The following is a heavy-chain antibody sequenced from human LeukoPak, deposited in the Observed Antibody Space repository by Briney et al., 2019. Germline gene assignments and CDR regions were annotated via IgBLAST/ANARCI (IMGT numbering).Heavy chain of an antibody. CDR2: IYTSGST. D-gene: IGHD3-3*01. V-gene: IGHV4-4*07. CDR1: GGSISSYY. Sequence: ASETLSLTCTVSGGSISSYYWSWIRRPAGKGLEWIGRIYTSGSTNYNPSLKSRVTMSVDPSKNQFSLKLSSVSAADTAVYYCAGGFLEWSYFGYWGQGTLVTVSS. CDR3: AGGFLEWSYFGY. J-gene: IGHJ4*02.